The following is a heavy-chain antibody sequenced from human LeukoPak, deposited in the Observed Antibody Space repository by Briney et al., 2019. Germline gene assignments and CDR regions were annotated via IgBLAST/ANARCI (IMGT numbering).Heavy chain of an antibody. V-gene: IGHV3-30*18. CDR1: GFTFSSYG. J-gene: IGHJ3*02. Sequence: GGSLRLSCAASGFTFSSYGMHWVRQAPGKGLEWVAVISYDGSNKYYADSVKGRFTISRDNSKNTLYLQMNSLRAEDTAVYYCAKDLRDYYDRDAFDIWGQGTMVTVSS. D-gene: IGHD3-22*01. CDR2: ISYDGSNK. CDR3: AKDLRDYYDRDAFDI.